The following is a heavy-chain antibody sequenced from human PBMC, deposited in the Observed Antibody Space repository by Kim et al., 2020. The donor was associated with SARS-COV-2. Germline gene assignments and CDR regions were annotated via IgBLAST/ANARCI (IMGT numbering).Heavy chain of an antibody. V-gene: IGHV3-23*01. CDR3: ARKRRYHDSSGYVPFDY. D-gene: IGHD3-22*01. CDR1: GFTFSSYA. J-gene: IGHJ4*02. CDR2: ISGSGGST. Sequence: GGSLRLSCAASGFTFSSYAMSWVRQAPGKGLEWVSAISGSGGSTYYADSVKGRFTISRDNSKNTLYLQMNSLRAEDTAVYYCARKRRYHDSSGYVPFDYWGQGTLVTVSS.